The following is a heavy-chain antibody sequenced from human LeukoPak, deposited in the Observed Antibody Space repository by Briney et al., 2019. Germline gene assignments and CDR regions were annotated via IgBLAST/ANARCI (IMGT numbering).Heavy chain of an antibody. Sequence: GGSLRLSCAASGFTFSNAWMSWVRQAPGKGLEWVGRIKSKTDGGTTDYAAPVKGRFTISRDDSKTTLYLQMNSLKTEDTAVYYCTTDVGYCSSTSCYRAGYYYYMDVWGKGTTVTVSS. J-gene: IGHJ6*03. V-gene: IGHV3-15*01. CDR2: IKSKTDGGTT. D-gene: IGHD2-2*02. CDR1: GFTFSNAW. CDR3: TTDVGYCSSTSCYRAGYYYYMDV.